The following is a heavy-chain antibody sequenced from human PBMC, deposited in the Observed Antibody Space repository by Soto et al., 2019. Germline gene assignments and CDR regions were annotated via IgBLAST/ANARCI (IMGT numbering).Heavy chain of an antibody. D-gene: IGHD3-3*01. J-gene: IGHJ5*02. CDR2: ISAYNGNT. Sequence: GASVKVSCKPSGYTFTSYGISWVRQAPGQGLEWMGWISAYNGNTNYAQKLQGRVTMTTDTSTSTAYMEVRSLRSDDTAVYYCAREAHYDFWSGYYHWFDPWGQGTLVTVSS. V-gene: IGHV1-18*04. CDR1: GYTFTSYG. CDR3: AREAHYDFWSGYYHWFDP.